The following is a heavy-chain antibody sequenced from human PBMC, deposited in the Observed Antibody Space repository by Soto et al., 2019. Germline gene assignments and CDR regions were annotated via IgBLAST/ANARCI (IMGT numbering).Heavy chain of an antibody. Sequence: QVQLVQSGAEVKKPGASVKVSCKASGYTFTGYYMHWVRQAPGQGLEWMGWINPNSGGTNYAQKFQGWVTMTRDTSISTAYMELSRLRSDDTAVYYCARAGRFLEWLLYYAFDIWCQGTMVTVSS. CDR2: INPNSGGT. CDR3: ARAGRFLEWLLYYAFDI. D-gene: IGHD3-3*01. V-gene: IGHV1-2*04. CDR1: GYTFTGYY. J-gene: IGHJ3*02.